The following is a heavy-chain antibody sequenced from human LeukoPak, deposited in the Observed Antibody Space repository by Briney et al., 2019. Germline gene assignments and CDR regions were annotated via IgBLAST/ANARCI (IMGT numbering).Heavy chain of an antibody. CDR1: GFTVSSNY. CDR2: IYSGGST. V-gene: IGHV3-53*01. D-gene: IGHD6-19*01. CDR3: ARSSGRWDSNWFDP. Sequence: GGSLRLSCAASGFTVSSNYMSWVRQAPGKGLEWVSVIYSGGSTYYADSVKGRFTNSRDNSKNTLYLQMNSLRAEDTAVYYCARSSGRWDSNWFDPWGQGTLVTVSS. J-gene: IGHJ5*02.